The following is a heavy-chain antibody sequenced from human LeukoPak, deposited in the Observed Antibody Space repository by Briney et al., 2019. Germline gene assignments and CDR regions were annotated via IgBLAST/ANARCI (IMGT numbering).Heavy chain of an antibody. V-gene: IGHV3-74*01. J-gene: IGHJ4*02. Sequence: GGSLRLSCAASGFTFSSHWMHWVRQAPGKGLVWVSRVKGDGTFTNYADSVYGRFTISRDNAENTLYLHMHSLRAEDTAVYYRVRDGDDFNFDYWGQGNLVTVSS. D-gene: IGHD5-24*01. CDR2: VKGDGTFT. CDR1: GFTFSSHW. CDR3: VRDGDDFNFDY.